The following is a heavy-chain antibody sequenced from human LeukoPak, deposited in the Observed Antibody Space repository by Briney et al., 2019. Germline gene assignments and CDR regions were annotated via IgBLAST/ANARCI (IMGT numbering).Heavy chain of an antibody. CDR2: IIPIFGTA. Sequence: PGSSVKVSCKASGGTFSSYAISWVRQAPGQGLEWMGGIIPIFGTANYAQKFQGRVTITADESTSTAYMELSSLRSEDTAVYYCASSPPPTGQNNMVRGAMWGNWFDPWGQGTLVTVSS. D-gene: IGHD3-10*01. V-gene: IGHV1-69*01. J-gene: IGHJ5*02. CDR3: ASSPPPTGQNNMVRGAMWGNWFDP. CDR1: GGTFSSYA.